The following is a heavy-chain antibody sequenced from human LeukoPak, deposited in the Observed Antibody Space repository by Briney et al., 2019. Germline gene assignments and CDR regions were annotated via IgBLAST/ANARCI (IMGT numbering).Heavy chain of an antibody. Sequence: KPGGSLRLACVASGLMVSNYAMNWVRQAPGKGLEWVALIGTNPAATHYPDSVQGRFTISRDNSRNTLYLQMNSLRVEDTAIYYCAKDLDSTGYYSYNYWGQGTLVTVSS. CDR2: IGTNPAAT. J-gene: IGHJ4*02. CDR1: GLMVSNYA. V-gene: IGHV3-23*01. CDR3: AKDLDSTGYYSYNY. D-gene: IGHD3-22*01.